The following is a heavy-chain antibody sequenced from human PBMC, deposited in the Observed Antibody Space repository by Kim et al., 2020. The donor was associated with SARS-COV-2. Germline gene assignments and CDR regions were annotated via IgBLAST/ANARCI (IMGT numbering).Heavy chain of an antibody. J-gene: IGHJ4*02. CDR3: ASREVPLRYFDWSWGYFDY. Sequence: GGSLRLSCAASGFTVSSNYMSWVRQAPGKGLEWVSVIYSGGSTYYADSVKGRFTISRDNSKNTLYLQMNSLRAEDTAVYYCASREVPLRYFDWSWGYFDYWGQGTLVTVSS. V-gene: IGHV3-53*01. D-gene: IGHD3-9*01. CDR1: GFTVSSNY. CDR2: IYSGGST.